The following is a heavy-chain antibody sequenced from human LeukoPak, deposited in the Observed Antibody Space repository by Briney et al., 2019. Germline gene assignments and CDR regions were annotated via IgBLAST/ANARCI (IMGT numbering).Heavy chain of an antibody. J-gene: IGHJ4*02. V-gene: IGHV4-34*01. CDR2: INHSGST. D-gene: IGHD6-13*01. Sequence: PSETLSLTCAVYDGSFSGYYWSWIRQPPGKGLEWIGEINHSGSTNYNPSLKSRVTISVDTSKNQFSLKLSSVTAADTAVYYCARGFPGAAAGTPPYYFDYWGQGTLVTVSS. CDR3: ARGFPGAAAGTPPYYFDY. CDR1: DGSFSGYY.